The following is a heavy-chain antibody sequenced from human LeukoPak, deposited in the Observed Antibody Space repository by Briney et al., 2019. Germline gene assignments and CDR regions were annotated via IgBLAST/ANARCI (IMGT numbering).Heavy chain of an antibody. CDR3: AKALYSIRYGSGSYYNSPFDY. J-gene: IGHJ4*02. CDR1: GVTLSSFA. Sequence: GGSPRLSCAASGVTLSSFAMSWARQAPGKGLEWVSGISSSGSGDNTYYADSVKGRFTISRDNSKNTLYLQMNSLRAEDTAVYYCAKALYSIRYGSGSYYNSPFDYWGQGTLVTVSS. D-gene: IGHD3-10*01. CDR2: ISSSGSGDNT. V-gene: IGHV3-23*01.